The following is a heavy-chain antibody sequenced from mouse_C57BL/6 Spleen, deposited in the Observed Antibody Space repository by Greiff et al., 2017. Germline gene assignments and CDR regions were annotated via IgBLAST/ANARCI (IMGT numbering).Heavy chain of an antibody. D-gene: IGHD1-1*01. CDR3: ARPRYGSSYGYFDV. J-gene: IGHJ1*03. Sequence: EVQLQQSGPELVKPGASVKIPCKASGYTFTDYNMDWVKQSHGKSLEWIGDINPNNGGTIYNQKFKGKATLTVDKSSSTAYMELRSLTSEDTAVYYFARPRYGSSYGYFDVWGTGTTVTVSS. V-gene: IGHV1-18*01. CDR2: INPNNGGT. CDR1: GYTFTDYN.